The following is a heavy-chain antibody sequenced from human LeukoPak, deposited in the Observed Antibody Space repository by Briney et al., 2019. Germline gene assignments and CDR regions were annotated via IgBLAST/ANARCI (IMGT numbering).Heavy chain of an antibody. D-gene: IGHD5-18*01. Sequence: ASVKLSCKASGYTFTSYGISWVRQAPGQGLEWMGWSSAYTGNTNYAQKLQGRVTMTTDNSTTTAYLELRSLRSDDTAVYYCARDEKYSPVPLDFWGQGTLVTVSS. J-gene: IGHJ4*02. CDR1: GYTFTSYG. V-gene: IGHV1-18*01. CDR3: ARDEKYSPVPLDF. CDR2: SSAYTGNT.